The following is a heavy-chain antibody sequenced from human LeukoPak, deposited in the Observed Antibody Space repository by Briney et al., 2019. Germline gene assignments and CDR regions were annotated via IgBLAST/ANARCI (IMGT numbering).Heavy chain of an antibody. Sequence: ASVKVSCKASGYTFTSYDINWVRQATGRGLEWMGWMNPNSGNTGCAQKFQGRVTMARNTSISTAYMELSSLRSEDTAVYYCARAVPRYYMDVWGKGTTVTVSS. CDR3: ARAVPRYYMDV. J-gene: IGHJ6*03. D-gene: IGHD2-2*01. V-gene: IGHV1-8*01. CDR1: GYTFTSYD. CDR2: MNPNSGNT.